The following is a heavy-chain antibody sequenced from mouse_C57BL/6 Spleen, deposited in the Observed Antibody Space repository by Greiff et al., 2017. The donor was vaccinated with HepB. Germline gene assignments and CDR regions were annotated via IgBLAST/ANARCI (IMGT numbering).Heavy chain of an antibody. J-gene: IGHJ4*01. Sequence: EVQGVESGGGLVKPGGSLKLSCAASGFTFSDYGMHWVRQAPEKGLEWVAYISSGSSTIYYADTVKGRFTISRDNAKNTLFLQMTSLRSEDTAMYYGARRGLYDYDVDAMDYWGQGTSVTVSS. CDR2: ISSGSSTI. V-gene: IGHV5-17*01. D-gene: IGHD2-4*01. CDR3: ARRGLYDYDVDAMDY. CDR1: GFTFSDYG.